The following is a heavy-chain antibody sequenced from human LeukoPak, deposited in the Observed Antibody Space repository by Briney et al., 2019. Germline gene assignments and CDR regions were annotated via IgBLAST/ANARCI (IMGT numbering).Heavy chain of an antibody. V-gene: IGHV3-7*04. Sequence: GEFLRLSCVGSGFTFSSYWTTWVRQAPGKGLEWVANINQDGSEENYVDSVRGRFTISRDNARNSLFLQMNSLRAEDTAVYYCARGQTPCPRTCLDYWGQGTLVTVSS. J-gene: IGHJ4*02. CDR1: GFTFSSYW. CDR3: ARGQTPCPRTCLDY. D-gene: IGHD1-14*01. CDR2: INQDGSEE.